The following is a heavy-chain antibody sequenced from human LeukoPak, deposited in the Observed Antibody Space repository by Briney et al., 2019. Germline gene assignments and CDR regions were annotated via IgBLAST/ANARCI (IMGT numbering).Heavy chain of an antibody. CDR1: GFIFSNYA. CDR3: ARASLRGDY. CDR2: FDTLDGLT. J-gene: IGHJ4*02. D-gene: IGHD3-16*01. Sequence: GGSLRLSCAASGFIFSNYAMSWVRQAPGKGLEWVSSFDTLDGLTNYAESVKGRFTISRDNSKNTLYLQMNGLRAEDTAVYYCARASLRGDYWGQGTLVTVSS. V-gene: IGHV3-23*01.